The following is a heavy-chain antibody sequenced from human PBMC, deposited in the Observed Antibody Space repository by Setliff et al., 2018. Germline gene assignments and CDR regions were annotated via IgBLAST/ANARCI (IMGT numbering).Heavy chain of an antibody. V-gene: IGHV4-4*02. CDR2: INHSGST. CDR3: ARHRAVAGAYYFDF. J-gene: IGHJ4*02. Sequence: SSETLSLTCAVSGGSISSSNWWSWVRQPPGKGLEWIGEINHSGSTNYNPSLKSRVTISVDTSKNQFSLKLSSVTAADTAVYYCARHRAVAGAYYFDFWGQGTLVTVSS. D-gene: IGHD6-19*01. CDR1: GGSISSSNW.